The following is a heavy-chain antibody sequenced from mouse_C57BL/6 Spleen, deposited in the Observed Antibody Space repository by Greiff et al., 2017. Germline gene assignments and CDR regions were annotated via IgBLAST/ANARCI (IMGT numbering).Heavy chain of an antibody. J-gene: IGHJ2*01. CDR1: GYAFTNYL. V-gene: IGHV1-54*01. CDR2: INPGSGGT. D-gene: IGHD1-1*01. CDR3: ARSLITTVVATDY. Sequence: VKLMESGAELVRPGTSVKVSCKASGYAFTNYLIEWVKQRPGQGLEWIGVINPGSGGTNYNEKFKGKATLTADKSSSTAYMQLSSLTSEDSAVYFCARSLITTVVATDYWGQGTTLTVSS.